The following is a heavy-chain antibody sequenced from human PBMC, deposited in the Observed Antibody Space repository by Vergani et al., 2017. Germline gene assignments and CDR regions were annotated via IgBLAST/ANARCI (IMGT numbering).Heavy chain of an antibody. CDR3: AREYSSSVGFLAY. CDR1: GGSISSSNW. D-gene: IGHD6-6*01. Sequence: QVQLQESGPGLVKPSGTLSLTCAVSGGSISSSNWWSWVRQPPGKGLEWIGRIYTSESTNYNPSLKSRVTMSVDTSKNQFSLKLSSVTAADTAVYYCAREYSSSVGFLAYWGQGTLVTVSS. J-gene: IGHJ4*02. V-gene: IGHV4-4*02. CDR2: IYTSEST.